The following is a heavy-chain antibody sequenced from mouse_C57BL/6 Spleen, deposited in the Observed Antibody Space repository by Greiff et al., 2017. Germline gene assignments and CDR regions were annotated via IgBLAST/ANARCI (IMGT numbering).Heavy chain of an antibody. J-gene: IGHJ4*01. V-gene: IGHV5-16*01. CDR2: INYDGSST. D-gene: IGHD2-3*01. CDR3: ARNGYYVAMDY. CDR1: GFTFSDYY. Sequence: DVHLVESEGGLVQPGSSMKLSCTASGFTFSDYYMAWVRQVPEKGLEWVANINYDGSSTYYLDSLKSRFIISRDNAKNILYLQMSSLKSEDTATYYCARNGYYVAMDYWGQGTSVTVSS.